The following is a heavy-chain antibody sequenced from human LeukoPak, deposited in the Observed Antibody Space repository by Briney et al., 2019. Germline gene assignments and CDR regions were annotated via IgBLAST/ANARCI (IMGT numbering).Heavy chain of an antibody. CDR3: ALRVDYYYYYGMDV. CDR2: MNPNSGNT. CDR1: GYTFTSYD. Sequence: ASVKVSCKASGYTFTSYDINWVRQATGQGLEWMGWMNPNSGNTGYAQKFQGRVTMTRNTSISTAYMELSNLRSEDTAVYYCALRVDYYYYYGMDVWGQGTTVTVSS. J-gene: IGHJ6*02. V-gene: IGHV1-8*01.